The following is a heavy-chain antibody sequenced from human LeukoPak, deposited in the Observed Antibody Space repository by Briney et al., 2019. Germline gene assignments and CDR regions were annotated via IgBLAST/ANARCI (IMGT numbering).Heavy chain of an antibody. CDR3: ARGLTYYCDSSGYSHGDY. CDR1: GGSFSGYY. D-gene: IGHD3-22*01. Sequence: SETLSLTCAVYGGSFSGYYWSWIRQPPGKGLEWIGEINHSGSTNYNPSLKSRVTISVDTSKNQFSLKLSSVTAADTAVYYCARGLTYYCDSSGYSHGDYWGQGTLVTVSS. V-gene: IGHV4-34*01. CDR2: INHSGST. J-gene: IGHJ4*02.